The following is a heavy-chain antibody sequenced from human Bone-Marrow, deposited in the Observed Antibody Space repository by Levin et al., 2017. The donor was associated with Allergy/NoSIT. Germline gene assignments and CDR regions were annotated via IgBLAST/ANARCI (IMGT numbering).Heavy chain of an antibody. CDR1: GFIFSNFG. J-gene: IGHJ3*02. Sequence: GGSLRLSCAASGFIFSNFGMHWVRQGPGKGLVWVADIWSDGTNIYYIESVKGRFTISRDNSKNTLYLKMNSLRAEDTAVYFCARGRGYCTSISCYGFALDTWGQGTTVTVSS. D-gene: IGHD2-2*01. CDR2: IWSDGTNI. V-gene: IGHV3-33*01. CDR3: ARGRGYCTSISCYGFALDT.